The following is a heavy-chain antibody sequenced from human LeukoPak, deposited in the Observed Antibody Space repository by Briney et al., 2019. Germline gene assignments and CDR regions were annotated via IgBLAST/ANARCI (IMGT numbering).Heavy chain of an antibody. CDR3: ARKRFTASWYTDY. CDR2: ISSSSSYI. D-gene: IGHD6-13*01. Sequence: GGSLRLSCAASGFTFSSYSMNWVRQAPGKGLEWVSSISSSSSYIYYADSVKGRFTISRDNAKNSLYLQMNSLRAEDTAVYYYARKRFTASWYTDYWGQGTLVTVSS. V-gene: IGHV3-21*04. CDR1: GFTFSSYS. J-gene: IGHJ4*02.